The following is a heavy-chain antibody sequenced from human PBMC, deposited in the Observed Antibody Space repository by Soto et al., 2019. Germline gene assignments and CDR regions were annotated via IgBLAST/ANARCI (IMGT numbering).Heavy chain of an antibody. CDR2: IYYSGST. CDR1: GGSISSYY. D-gene: IGHD6-13*01. J-gene: IGHJ3*02. Sequence: QVQLQESGPGLVKPSETLSLTCTVSGGSISSYYWSWIRQPPGKGLEWIGYIYYSGSTNYNPSLKVRVTLTVDTSKNQFSLQLSSVTAADTAVYYCARHLPTRVGSFWYGTDAFDIWGQGTMVTVSS. CDR3: ARHLPTRVGSFWYGTDAFDI. V-gene: IGHV4-59*08.